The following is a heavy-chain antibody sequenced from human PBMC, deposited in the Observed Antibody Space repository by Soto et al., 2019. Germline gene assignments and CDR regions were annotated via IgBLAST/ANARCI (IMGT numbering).Heavy chain of an antibody. Sequence: QVQLVQSGAEVKKPGSSVKVSCKASGGTFSSYAISWVRQAPGQGLEWMGGIIPIFGTANYAQKFQGRVTSTADESTSTAYIELSSLRSEDTAVYYCARPAFYSSSSLDFDYWGQGTLVTVSS. D-gene: IGHD6-6*01. J-gene: IGHJ4*02. CDR2: IIPIFGTA. CDR3: ARPAFYSSSSLDFDY. V-gene: IGHV1-69*12. CDR1: GGTFSSYA.